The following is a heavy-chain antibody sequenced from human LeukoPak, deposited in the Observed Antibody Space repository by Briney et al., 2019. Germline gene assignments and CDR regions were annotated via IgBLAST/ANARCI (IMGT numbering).Heavy chain of an antibody. J-gene: IGHJ4*02. CDR3: AKDRVVVAAAVFDY. D-gene: IGHD2-15*01. CDR1: GFTFDDYG. Sequence: GGSLRLSCAASGFTFDDYGMSWVRQAPGKGLEWVSGINWNGGSTGYADSVKGRFTISRDNSKNTLYLQMNSLRAEDTAVYYCAKDRVVVAAAVFDYWGQGTLVTVSS. V-gene: IGHV3-20*04. CDR2: INWNGGST.